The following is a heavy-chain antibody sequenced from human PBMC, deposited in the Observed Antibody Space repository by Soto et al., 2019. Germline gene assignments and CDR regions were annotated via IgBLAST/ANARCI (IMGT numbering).Heavy chain of an antibody. J-gene: IGHJ6*02. CDR3: ARGRPYGMDV. V-gene: IGHV3-74*01. CDR1: GFTFGSYW. Sequence: EVQLVESGGGLVQPGGSLRGSCAASGFTFGSYWMNWVRQAPGKGLVWVSRIDSDGSSTTYADSVKGRFTTSRDNAKNTLYLQMSSLSVEDTAVYYCARGRPYGMDVWGQGTTVTVSS. CDR2: IDSDGSST.